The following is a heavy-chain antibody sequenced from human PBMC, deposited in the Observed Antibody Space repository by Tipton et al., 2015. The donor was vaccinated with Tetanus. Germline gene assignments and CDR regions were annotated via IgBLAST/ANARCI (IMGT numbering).Heavy chain of an antibody. CDR3: ASVVVPAAISWFDP. D-gene: IGHD2-2*01. J-gene: IGHJ5*02. CDR1: GGSFSGYY. CDR2: IYYSGST. V-gene: IGHV4-39*01. Sequence: LSLTCAVYGGSFSGYYWGWIRQPPGKGLEWIGSIYYSGSTYYNPSLKSRVTISVDTSKNQFSLKLSSVTAADTAVYYCASVVVPAAISWFDPWGQGTLVTVSS.